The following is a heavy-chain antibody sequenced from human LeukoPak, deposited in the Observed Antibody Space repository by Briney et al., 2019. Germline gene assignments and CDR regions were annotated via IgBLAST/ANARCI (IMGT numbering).Heavy chain of an antibody. Sequence: PSETLSLTYAVYGGSFSGYYWSWIRQPPGKGLEWIGEINHSGSTNYNPSLKSRVTISVDTSKNQFSLKLSSVTAADTAVYYCARAFSYYGYYYMDVWGKGTTVTVSS. J-gene: IGHJ6*03. CDR3: ARAFSYYGYYYMDV. V-gene: IGHV4-34*01. D-gene: IGHD3-10*01. CDR1: GGSFSGYY. CDR2: INHSGST.